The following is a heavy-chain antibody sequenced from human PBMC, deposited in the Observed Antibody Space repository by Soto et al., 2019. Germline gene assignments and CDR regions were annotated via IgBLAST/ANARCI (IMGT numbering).Heavy chain of an antibody. CDR2: ISYDGSNK. V-gene: IGHV3-30*18. Sequence: QVQLVESGGGVVQPGRSLRLSCAASGFTFSSYGMHWVRQAPGKGLEWVAVISYDGSNKYYADPVKGRFTISRDNSKNTLYLQMNSLRAEDTAVYYCAKDYTAMVSTGFDYWGQGTLVTVSS. J-gene: IGHJ4*02. CDR1: GFTFSSYG. D-gene: IGHD5-18*01. CDR3: AKDYTAMVSTGFDY.